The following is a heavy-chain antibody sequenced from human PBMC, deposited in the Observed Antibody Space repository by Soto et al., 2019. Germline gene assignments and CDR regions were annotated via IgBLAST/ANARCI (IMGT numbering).Heavy chain of an antibody. D-gene: IGHD6-13*01. CDR3: ASFSIAAADPYGMDV. CDR2: ISAYNGNT. J-gene: IGHJ6*02. V-gene: IGHV1-18*01. Sequence: QVQLVQSGAEVKKPGASVKVSCKASGYTFTSYGFSWVRQAPGQGLEWMGWISAYNGNTNYAQKVQGRVPMTTDTSTSTAYMELRSLRSDDTAVYYCASFSIAAADPYGMDVWGQGTTVTVSS. CDR1: GYTFTSYG.